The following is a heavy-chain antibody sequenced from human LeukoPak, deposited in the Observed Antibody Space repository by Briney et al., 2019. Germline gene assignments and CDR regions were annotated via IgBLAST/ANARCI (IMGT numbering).Heavy chain of an antibody. CDR3: ARQLRGEEVAGRLQPFDY. V-gene: IGHV4-59*08. CDR1: GVSISSYY. D-gene: IGHD6-19*01. Sequence: SETLSLTCTVSGVSISSYYWNWIRQPPGKGLEWIAYIYYSGSTNYNPSLKSRVTISVDTSKIQFSLKLSSVTAADTAVYFCARQLRGEEVAGRLQPFDYWGQGTLVTVSS. CDR2: IYYSGST. J-gene: IGHJ4*02.